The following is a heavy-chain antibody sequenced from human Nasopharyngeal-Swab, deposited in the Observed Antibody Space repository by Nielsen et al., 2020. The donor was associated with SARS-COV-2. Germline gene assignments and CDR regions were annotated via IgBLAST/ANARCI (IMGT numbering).Heavy chain of an antibody. V-gene: IGHV3-13*01. CDR2: IGTAGDT. D-gene: IGHD1-7*01. Sequence: GEPLKISCAASGFSFSSYDMYWVRQATGKGLEWVSAIGTAGDTYYPGSVKGRFTISREDTKKSLYLQMNSLRAGDTAVYYCARARGITGTTFLDYWGQGTLVTVSS. J-gene: IGHJ4*02. CDR1: GFSFSSYD. CDR3: ARARGITGTTFLDY.